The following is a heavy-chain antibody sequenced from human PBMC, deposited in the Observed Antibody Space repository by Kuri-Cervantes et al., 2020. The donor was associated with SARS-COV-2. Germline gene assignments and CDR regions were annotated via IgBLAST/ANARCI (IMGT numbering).Heavy chain of an antibody. CDR3: ARTNRGRYYYYYGMDV. D-gene: IGHD3-10*01. CDR1: GGSFSGYY. J-gene: IGHJ6*02. Sequence: SETLSLTCAVYGGSFSGYYWSWIRQPPGKGLEWIGEINHSGSTNYNPSLKSRVTISVDTSKNQFSLKLSSVTAADTAVYYCARTNRGRYYYYYGMDVWGQGTT. V-gene: IGHV4-34*01. CDR2: INHSGST.